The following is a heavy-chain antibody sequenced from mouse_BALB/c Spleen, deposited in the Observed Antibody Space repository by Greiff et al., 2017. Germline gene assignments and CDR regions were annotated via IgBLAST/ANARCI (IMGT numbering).Heavy chain of an antibody. V-gene: IGHV1-4*01. CDR2: INPSSGYT. D-gene: IGHD6-1*01. CDR3: ARKSHARGYYAMDY. Sequence: VQLQESGAELARPGASVKMSCKASGYTFTSYTMHWVKQRPGQGLEWIGYINPSSGYTNYNQKFKDKATLTADKSSSTAYMQLSSLTSEDSAVYYCARKSHARGYYAMDYWGQGTSVTVSS. J-gene: IGHJ4*01. CDR1: GYTFTSYT.